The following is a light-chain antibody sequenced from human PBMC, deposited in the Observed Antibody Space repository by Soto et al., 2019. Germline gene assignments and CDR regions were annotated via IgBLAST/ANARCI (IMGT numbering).Light chain of an antibody. V-gene: IGKV3-20*01. CDR2: GAY. Sequence: EIVLTQSPGTLSLSPGERATLSRRSSQSVSSSYLAWCQQKPGQAPRLLIYGAYSRATGITDRFSGSGSGTEFTLTISSLQRDDFATYYCQQYSTYSRTFGQVTKVEIK. CDR3: QQYSTYSRT. J-gene: IGKJ1*01. CDR1: QSVSSSY.